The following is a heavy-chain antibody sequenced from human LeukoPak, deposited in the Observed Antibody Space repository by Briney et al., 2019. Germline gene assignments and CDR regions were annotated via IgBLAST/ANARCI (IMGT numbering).Heavy chain of an antibody. CDR1: AFTFNDYY. V-gene: IGHV3-11*04. D-gene: IGHD6-13*01. Sequence: GGSLRLSCSASAFTFNDYYMSWIRQAPGKGLEWVSYISSSGSTIYYADSVKGRFTISRDNAKNSLYLQMNRLRAEDTAVYYCAREGAAAGNVVDPWGQGTLVTVSS. J-gene: IGHJ5*02. CDR3: AREGAAAGNVVDP. CDR2: ISSSGSTI.